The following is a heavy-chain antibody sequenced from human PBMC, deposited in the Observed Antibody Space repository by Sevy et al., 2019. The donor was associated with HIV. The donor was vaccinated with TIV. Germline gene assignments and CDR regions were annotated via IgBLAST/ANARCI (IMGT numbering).Heavy chain of an antibody. CDR1: GYTLTELS. V-gene: IGHV1-24*01. Sequence: ASVKVSCKVSGYTLTELSMHWVRQAPGKGLEWMGGFDPEDGETIYVQKFQGRVTMTEDTSTDTAYMELSSLRSEDTAVYYCATRLSHSLKVGGGWFDPWGQGTLVTVSS. J-gene: IGHJ5*02. CDR2: FDPEDGET. D-gene: IGHD2-15*01. CDR3: ATRLSHSLKVGGGWFDP.